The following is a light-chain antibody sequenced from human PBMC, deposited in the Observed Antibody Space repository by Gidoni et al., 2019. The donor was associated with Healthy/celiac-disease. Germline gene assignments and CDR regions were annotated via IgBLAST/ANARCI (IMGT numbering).Light chain of an antibody. V-gene: IGLV2-14*03. Sequence: QSALTQPASVSGSPGQSITISCTGPSSDVGDFNYVSWYHQHPGKAPKLMIYDVSNRPSGVSNRFSGSKSGNTASLTISGLQAEDEADYYCSSYTSSSTGVFGTGTKVTVL. CDR1: SSDVGDFNY. CDR2: DVS. CDR3: SSYTSSSTGV. J-gene: IGLJ1*01.